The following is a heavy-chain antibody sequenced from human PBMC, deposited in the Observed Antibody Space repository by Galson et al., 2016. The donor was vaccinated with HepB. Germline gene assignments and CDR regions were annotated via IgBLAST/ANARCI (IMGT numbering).Heavy chain of an antibody. CDR2: IDWDGDQ. Sequence: PALVKPTQNLTLTCTFTGFSLTTRGMCVSWIRQPPGKALEWLALIDWDGDQYYTTSLKTRLTISKDTPKNQVLLTMTNMDPVDTATYYCARFDFGGNFLDYWGQGTLVTVSS. CDR3: ARFDFGGNFLDY. CDR1: GFSLTTRGMC. D-gene: IGHD4-23*01. V-gene: IGHV2-70*01. J-gene: IGHJ4*02.